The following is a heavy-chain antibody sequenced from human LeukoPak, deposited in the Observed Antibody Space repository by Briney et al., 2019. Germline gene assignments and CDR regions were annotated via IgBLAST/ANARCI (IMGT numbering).Heavy chain of an antibody. V-gene: IGHV4-30-2*01. CDR3: ARVVGGRVTWFDP. CDR1: GGSISSGGYS. J-gene: IGHJ5*02. Sequence: ASQTLSPTCAVSGGSISSGGYSWSWIRQPPGKGLEWIGYIYHSGSTYYKPSLKSRVTISVDRSKNQFSLKLSSVTAADTAVYYCARVVGGRVTWFDPWGQGTLVTVSS. D-gene: IGHD1-26*01. CDR2: IYHSGST.